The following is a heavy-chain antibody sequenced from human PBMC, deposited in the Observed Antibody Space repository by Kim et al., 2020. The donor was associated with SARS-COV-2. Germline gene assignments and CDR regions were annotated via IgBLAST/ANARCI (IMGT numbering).Heavy chain of an antibody. CDR2: IFFSGSWTP. CDR3: AARTSSDFIGV. J-gene: IGHJ4*02. Sequence: SETLSLTCSVSGVSIKASKSYWGWIRQSPGKGSEWVISIFFSGSWTPYYNPSLKGRVTISVDTFKNQFFLRLDSVTAADAAVFFCAARTSSDFIGVWGQGVLVSVSS. V-gene: IGHV4-39*01. CDR1: GVSIKASKSY. D-gene: IGHD3-16*02.